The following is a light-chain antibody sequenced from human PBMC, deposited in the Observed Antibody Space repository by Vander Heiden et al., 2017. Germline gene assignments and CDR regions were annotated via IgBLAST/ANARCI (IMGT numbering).Light chain of an antibody. CDR2: RNN. Sequence: QSVLTQPASASGTPGQRVTISCSGSSPNIGSNYVYWYQQLPGTAPKLLIYRNNQRPSGVPDRFSGSKSGTSASLAISVLRSEDEADYYCAAWDDSLSGPRVFGGGTKLTVL. CDR3: AAWDDSLSGPRV. V-gene: IGLV1-47*01. J-gene: IGLJ3*02. CDR1: SPNIGSNY.